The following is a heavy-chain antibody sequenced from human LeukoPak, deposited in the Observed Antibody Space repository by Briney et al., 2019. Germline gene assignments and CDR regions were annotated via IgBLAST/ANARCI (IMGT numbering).Heavy chain of an antibody. D-gene: IGHD5-24*01. V-gene: IGHV3-74*01. CDR1: GFSFTSFW. Sequence: KSGGSLRLSCAASGFSFTSFWIHWVRQVPGKGLAWVSYVTYDGRTTIYADSVKGRFTISRDNAYNTVYLQMNSLRAEDTAIYYCARASDGWSIDYWGHGTLVTVSS. CDR2: VTYDGRTT. CDR3: ARASDGWSIDY. J-gene: IGHJ4*01.